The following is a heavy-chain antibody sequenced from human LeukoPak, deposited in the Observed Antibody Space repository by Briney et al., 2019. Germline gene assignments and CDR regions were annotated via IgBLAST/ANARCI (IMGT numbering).Heavy chain of an antibody. J-gene: IGHJ5*02. Sequence: SETLSLTCAVSGYSISSGYYWGWIRQPPGKGLEWIGSIYHSGSTHYNPSLKSRVTISIDTSKNQFSLKLRSVTAADTAVFYCATSPTVVRVVQSRFDPWGQGTLVTVSS. CDR2: IYHSGST. D-gene: IGHD3-10*01. V-gene: IGHV4-38-2*01. CDR1: GYSISSGYY. CDR3: ATSPTVVRVVQSRFDP.